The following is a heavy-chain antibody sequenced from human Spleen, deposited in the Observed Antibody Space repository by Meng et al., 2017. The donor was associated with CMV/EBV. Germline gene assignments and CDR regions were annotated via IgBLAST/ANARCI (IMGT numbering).Heavy chain of an antibody. V-gene: IGHV3-53*01. CDR3: ARGLPDRPNDFGL. Sequence: APSGLSCRSCFMIWVTQAPGKGLEWFAITYRGGDTYYPDSIQGLFTIYRDNSKNTVYLQMKSMRVGDTAVYYCARGLPDRPNDFGLWGQGTLVTVSS. CDR1: GLSCRSCF. J-gene: IGHJ4*02. D-gene: IGHD6-6*01. CDR2: TYRGGDT.